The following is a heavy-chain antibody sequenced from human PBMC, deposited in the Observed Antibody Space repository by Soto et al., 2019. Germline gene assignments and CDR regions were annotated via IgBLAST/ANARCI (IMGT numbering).Heavy chain of an antibody. CDR2: FDPEDGET. CDR1: RVTPAVIS. Sequence: GAPVEGSSKVSRVTPAVISLQWGRQAPGKGLEWMGGFDPEDGETIYAQKFQGRVTMTEDTSTDTAYMELSSLRSEDTAVYYCATLTLFSGSHRDGDYWGQGTLVTVSS. D-gene: IGHD1-26*01. CDR3: ATLTLFSGSHRDGDY. V-gene: IGHV1-24*01. J-gene: IGHJ4*02.